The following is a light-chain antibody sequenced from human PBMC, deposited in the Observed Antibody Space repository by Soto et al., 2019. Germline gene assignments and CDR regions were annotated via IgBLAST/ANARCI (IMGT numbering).Light chain of an antibody. CDR2: GAS. J-gene: IGKJ4*01. Sequence: EIVMPQSPATLSVSPGERATLSCRASPSVSSNLAWYQKKPGQAPRLLIYGASTRATGIPARFSGSGSGTEFTLTISSLQSEDFAVYYCQQYNNWPLTFGGGTKVEIK. V-gene: IGKV3-15*01. CDR1: PSVSSN. CDR3: QQYNNWPLT.